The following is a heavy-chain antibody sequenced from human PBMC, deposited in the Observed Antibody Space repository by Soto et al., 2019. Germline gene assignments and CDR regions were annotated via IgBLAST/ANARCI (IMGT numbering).Heavy chain of an antibody. CDR2: IYYSGNI. CDR1: GGSISSSSYY. J-gene: IGHJ4*02. Sequence: SETLSLTCTVSGGSISSSSYYWGWILQPPGKGLEWIGTIYYSGNIYYNPSLKSRVTISVDTAKNQFSLKLSSVTAADTAVYYCARQFYFGSGSSYNRAFDFWGQETLVTVSS. CDR3: ARQFYFGSGSSYNRAFDF. D-gene: IGHD3-10*01. V-gene: IGHV4-39*01.